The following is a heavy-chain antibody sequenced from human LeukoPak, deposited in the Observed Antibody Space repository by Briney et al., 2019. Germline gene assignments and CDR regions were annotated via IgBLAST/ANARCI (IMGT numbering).Heavy chain of an antibody. CDR1: GDSVSSNSAA. CDR2: TYYRSKWYD. J-gene: IGHJ5*02. CDR3: ASADRDYNWFDT. D-gene: IGHD2-21*02. Sequence: SQTLSLTCAISGDSVSSNSAAWNWIRQSPSRGLEWLGRTYYRSKWYDDYAVSVKSRITTNPDTSKHQFSLHLNSVTPEDTAVYYCASADRDYNWFDTWGQGTLVTVSS. V-gene: IGHV6-1*01.